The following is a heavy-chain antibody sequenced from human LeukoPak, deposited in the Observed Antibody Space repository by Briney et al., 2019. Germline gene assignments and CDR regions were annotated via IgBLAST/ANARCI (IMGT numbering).Heavy chain of an antibody. CDR1: GGSISSYY. J-gene: IGHJ1*01. Sequence: SETLSLTCTVSGGSISSYYWSWIRQPPGKGLEWIGYIFYSGSTDYNPSLKSRVTISVYTSKNQFSLKLSSVTAADTAVYYCARLKYYYDASGYRAEYFQHWGQGTLVTVSS. D-gene: IGHD3-22*01. CDR2: IFYSGST. CDR3: ARLKYYYDASGYRAEYFQH. V-gene: IGHV4-59*01.